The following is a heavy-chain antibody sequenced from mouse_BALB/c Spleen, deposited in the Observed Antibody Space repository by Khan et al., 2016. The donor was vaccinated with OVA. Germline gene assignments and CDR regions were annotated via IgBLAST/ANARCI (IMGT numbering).Heavy chain of an antibody. V-gene: IGHV2-9*02. J-gene: IGHJ2*01. Sequence: QVQLKESGPGLVAPSQSLSITCTVYGYSLTRYGVHWVRQPPGKGLEWLGLIWAGGSTNYNWALMSRLSISIDNSKGLVFLIMNSLQTDDTAWYYWARSKYLARYWGQGTTLTVSS. CDR3: ARSKYLARY. CDR1: GYSLTRYG. CDR2: IWAGGST.